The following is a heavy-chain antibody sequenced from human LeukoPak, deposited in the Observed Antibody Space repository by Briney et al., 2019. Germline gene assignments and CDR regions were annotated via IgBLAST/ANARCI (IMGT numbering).Heavy chain of an antibody. D-gene: IGHD6-13*01. CDR2: ISAYNGNT. CDR3: ARGALGYSGSWYQDAIYYFDY. V-gene: IGHV1-18*01. CDR1: GYTFTSYG. J-gene: IGHJ4*02. Sequence: GASVKVSRKASGYTFTSYGISWVRQAPGQGLEWMGWISAYNGNTNYAQKLQGRVTMTTDTSTSTAYMELRSLRSDDTAVYYCARGALGYSGSWYQDAIYYFDYWGQGTLVTVSS.